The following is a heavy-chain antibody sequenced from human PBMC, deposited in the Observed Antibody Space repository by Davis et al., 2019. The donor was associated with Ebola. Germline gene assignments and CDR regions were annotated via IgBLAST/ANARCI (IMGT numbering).Heavy chain of an antibody. Sequence: SETLSLTCTVSGGSISSSSYYWGWIRQHPGKGLEWIGYIYYSGSTYYNPSLKSRVTISVDTSKNQFSLKLSSVTAADTAVYYCARGRWYCSGGSCYGRSYFDYWGQGTLVTVSS. CDR1: GGSISSSSYY. D-gene: IGHD2-15*01. CDR3: ARGRWYCSGGSCYGRSYFDY. CDR2: IYYSGST. J-gene: IGHJ4*02. V-gene: IGHV4-31*03.